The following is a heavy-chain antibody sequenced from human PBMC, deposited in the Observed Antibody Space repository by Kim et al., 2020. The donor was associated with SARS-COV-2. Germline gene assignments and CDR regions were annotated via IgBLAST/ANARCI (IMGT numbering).Heavy chain of an antibody. D-gene: IGHD1-26*01. V-gene: IGHV4-31*02. J-gene: IGHJ3*02. Sequence: YHPALKSRITISIDTSKNQFSLKLNSVTGADTAVYYCSCIVGDTTGAFDIWGQGTRVTVFS. CDR3: SCIVGDTTGAFDI.